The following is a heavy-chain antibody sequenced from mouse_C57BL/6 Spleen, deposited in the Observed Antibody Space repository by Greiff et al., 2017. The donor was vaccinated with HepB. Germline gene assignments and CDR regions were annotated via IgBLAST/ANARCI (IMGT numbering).Heavy chain of an antibody. Sequence: VQLQQSGPELVKPGASVKISCKASGYTFTDYYMNWVKQSHGKSLEWIGDINPNNGGTSYNQKFKGKATLTVDKSSSTAYMELRSLTSEDSAVYYCARAAYGSSSFDYWGQGTTLTVSS. V-gene: IGHV1-26*01. CDR1: GYTFTDYY. J-gene: IGHJ2*01. CDR3: ARAAYGSSSFDY. CDR2: INPNNGGT. D-gene: IGHD1-1*01.